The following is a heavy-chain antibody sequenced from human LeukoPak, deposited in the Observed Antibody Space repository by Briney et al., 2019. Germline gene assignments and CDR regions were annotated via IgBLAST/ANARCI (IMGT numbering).Heavy chain of an antibody. Sequence: ASVKVSCKTSGYTFIGYYMHWVRQAPGQGLEWMGWINPSSGGTHYAQKFQGRVTMTRDTSISTGYMELSRLRSDDSAVYYCARGIVVVVAATQDYWGQGTLVTVSS. D-gene: IGHD2-15*01. J-gene: IGHJ4*02. CDR3: ARGIVVVVAATQDY. CDR1: GYTFIGYY. V-gene: IGHV1-2*02. CDR2: INPSSGGT.